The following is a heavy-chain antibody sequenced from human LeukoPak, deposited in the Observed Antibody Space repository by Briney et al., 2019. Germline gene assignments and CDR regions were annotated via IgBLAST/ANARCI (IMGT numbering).Heavy chain of an antibody. Sequence: GASVKVSCKASGYTFTGYYMHWVRQAPGQGREWMGWINPNSGGTNYAQKFQGRVTMTRDTSISTAYMELSRLRSDDTAVYYCARQSKHYYGSGSLPDYWGQGTLVTVSS. CDR1: GYTFTGYY. V-gene: IGHV1-2*02. CDR3: ARQSKHYYGSGSLPDY. CDR2: INPNSGGT. J-gene: IGHJ4*02. D-gene: IGHD3-10*01.